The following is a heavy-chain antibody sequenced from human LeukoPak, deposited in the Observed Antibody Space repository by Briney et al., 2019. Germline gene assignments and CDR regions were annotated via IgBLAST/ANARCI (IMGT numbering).Heavy chain of an antibody. CDR1: GFTFSSYS. D-gene: IGHD1-1*01. V-gene: IGHV3-21*01. J-gene: IGHJ3*02. CDR3: ARGSPGGNWNDAFDI. Sequence: PGGSLRLSCAASGFTFSSYSMNWVRQAPGKGLEWVSSISSSDIYIYYADSVRGRFTISRDNAKNSLYLQMNSLRAEDTAVYYCARGSPGGNWNDAFDIWGQGTMVTVSS. CDR2: ISSSDIYI.